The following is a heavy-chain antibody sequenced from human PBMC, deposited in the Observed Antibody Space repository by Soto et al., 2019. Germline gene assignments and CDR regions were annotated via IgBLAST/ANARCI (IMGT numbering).Heavy chain of an antibody. CDR2: IYWDDDK. V-gene: IGHV2-5*02. D-gene: IGHD2-21*02. CDR3: VQSRCGGDCLEIYSSHAYNGLDV. J-gene: IGHJ6*02. Sequence: SGPTLVNPTQTLTLTCTFSGFSLSTSGVAVGWIRQPPGKALEWLALIYWDDDKRYSPSLRSRLTIAKDISEKQVVLTMTNMDTVDTATYYCVQSRCGGDCLEIYSSHAYNGLDVWGQGTTVTVSS. CDR1: GFSLSTSGVA.